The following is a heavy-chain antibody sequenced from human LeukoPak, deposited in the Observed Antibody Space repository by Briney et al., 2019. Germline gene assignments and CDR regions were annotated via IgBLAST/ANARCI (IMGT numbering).Heavy chain of an antibody. J-gene: IGHJ3*02. D-gene: IGHD2-15*01. CDR2: IYYSGST. CDR1: GGSISSSSYY. CDR3: ARVVGVVGAATDAFAI. V-gene: IGHV4-39*07. Sequence: PSETLSLTCTVSGGSISSSSYYWGWIRQPPGKGLEWIGSIYYSGSTYYNPSLKRRGTISVDTSKNQFSLKLSSVTAADTGVYYCARVVGVVGAATDAFAIWGEGTMVSVST.